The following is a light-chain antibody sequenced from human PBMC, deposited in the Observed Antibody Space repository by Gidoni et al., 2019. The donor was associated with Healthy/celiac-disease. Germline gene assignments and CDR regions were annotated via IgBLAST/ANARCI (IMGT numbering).Light chain of an antibody. CDR2: WAS. V-gene: IGKV4-1*01. Sequence: DIVITQSPASLAVSLGERATINCKSSQSVLYSSNNKNYLAGYQQKPGQPPKLLIYWASTRESGVPERFSGSGSGTDFTLTISSLQAEDVEVYYCQQYYSTPPEFGPGTKVDIK. CDR1: QSVLYSSNNKNY. J-gene: IGKJ3*01. CDR3: QQYYSTPPE.